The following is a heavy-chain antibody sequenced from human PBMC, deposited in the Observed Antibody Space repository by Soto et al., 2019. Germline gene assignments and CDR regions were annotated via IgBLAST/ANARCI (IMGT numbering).Heavy chain of an antibody. Sequence: EVQLLESGGGLVQPGGSLRLSCAASGFTFSSDAISWVRQAPGKGLEWVSAISGSGVSTYYADSVKGRFTISRDNSKNTLYLEMNSLRAEDTAVYCCAKELGEGSGWSMEYYFDYWGQGTLVTVSS. CDR1: GFTFSSDA. D-gene: IGHD6-19*01. CDR3: AKELGEGSGWSMEYYFDY. V-gene: IGHV3-23*01. J-gene: IGHJ4*02. CDR2: ISGSGVST.